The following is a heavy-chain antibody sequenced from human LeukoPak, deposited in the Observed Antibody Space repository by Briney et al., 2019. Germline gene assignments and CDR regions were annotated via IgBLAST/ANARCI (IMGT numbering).Heavy chain of an antibody. CDR3: ARDWPRDYDAFDI. D-gene: IGHD4-17*01. V-gene: IGHV3-21*01. J-gene: IGHJ3*02. CDR1: GFTFSSYS. CDR2: ISSSSNYI. Sequence: PGGSLRLSCAASGFTFSSYSMNWVRQAPGKGLEWVSSISSSSNYIYYADSVKGRFTISRDNAKNSLYLQMNSLRAEDTAVYYCARDWPRDYDAFDIWGQGTMVTVSS.